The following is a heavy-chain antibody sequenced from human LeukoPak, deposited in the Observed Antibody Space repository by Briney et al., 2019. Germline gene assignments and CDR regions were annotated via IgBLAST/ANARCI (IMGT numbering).Heavy chain of an antibody. CDR3: ARGRIVVPAAKGPYYYGMDV. V-gene: IGHV3-7*01. D-gene: IGHD2-2*01. CDR1: GFTFSSYW. J-gene: IGHJ6*02. Sequence: GGSLRLSCAASGFTFSSYWMSWVRQAPGKGLEWVANIKQDGSEKYYVDSVKGRFTISRDNAKNSLYLQMNSLRAEDTAVYYCARGRIVVPAAKGPYYYGMDVWGQGTTVTVSS. CDR2: IKQDGSEK.